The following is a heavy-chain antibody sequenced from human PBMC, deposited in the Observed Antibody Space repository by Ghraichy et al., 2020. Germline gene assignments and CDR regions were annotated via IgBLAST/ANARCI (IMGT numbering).Heavy chain of an antibody. V-gene: IGHV3-13*01. J-gene: IGHJ6*02. CDR3: ARGSGYYNSYYSGMDV. CDR1: GFTFSSYD. CDR2: IGTAGDT. D-gene: IGHD3-3*01. Sequence: GGSLRLSCAASGFTFSSYDMHWVRQATGKGLECVSGIGTAGDTFYPGSVKGRFTISRENAKNSLYLQMNSLRAGDTAVYYCARGSGYYNSYYSGMDVWGQGTTVTVSS.